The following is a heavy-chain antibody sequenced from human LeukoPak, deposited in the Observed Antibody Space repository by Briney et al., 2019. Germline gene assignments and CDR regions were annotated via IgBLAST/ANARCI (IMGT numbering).Heavy chain of an antibody. CDR2: IYSSGSI. J-gene: IGHJ6*02. D-gene: IGHD3-10*01. CDR3: ARDQMVRGLIMGGGTLYYYGMDV. CDR1: YGSIRSYY. Sequence: KPSETLSLTCTLSYGSIRSYYWSWIRQPAGKGLEWIGRIYSSGSINYNPSLKSRITMSIDTSKNQFSLRLSSVTAADTAVYYCARDQMVRGLIMGGGTLYYYGMDVWGQGTTVTVSS. V-gene: IGHV4-4*07.